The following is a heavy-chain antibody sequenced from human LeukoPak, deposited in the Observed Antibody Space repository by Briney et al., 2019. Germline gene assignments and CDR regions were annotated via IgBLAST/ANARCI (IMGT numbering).Heavy chain of an antibody. CDR3: ARGPYYDSSGYHYDQGFDI. V-gene: IGHV3-66*01. Sequence: GGSLRLSCAASGFTVSGKYMTWVRQAPGKGLDCVSVIYSGGATYYTDSVVGRFVISRDNSKNTVYLQMNSLRAEDTAVYYCARGPYYDSSGYHYDQGFDIWAQGTMVTVSS. CDR2: IYSGGAT. J-gene: IGHJ3*02. D-gene: IGHD3-22*01. CDR1: GFTVSGKY.